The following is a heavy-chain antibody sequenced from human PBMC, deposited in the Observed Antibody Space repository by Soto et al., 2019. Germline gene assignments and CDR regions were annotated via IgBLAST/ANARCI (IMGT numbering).Heavy chain of an antibody. D-gene: IGHD6-6*01. CDR3: ARIWGIAARQGPLTFGF. CDR2: IYYSGST. V-gene: IGHV4-31*03. J-gene: IGHJ4*02. CDR1: GGSISSGGYY. Sequence: QVRLQESGPGLVKPSQTLSLTCTVSGGSISSGGYYWSWIRQHPVKGLEWIGYIYYSGSTYYNPSPKSGVTISVETSKNQFSLKLSSVTAADTAVYYCARIWGIAARQGPLTFGFWGQGTLVTVSS.